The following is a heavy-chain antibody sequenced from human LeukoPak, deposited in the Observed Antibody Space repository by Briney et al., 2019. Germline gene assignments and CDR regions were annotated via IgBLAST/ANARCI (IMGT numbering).Heavy chain of an antibody. CDR2: ISGDGGST. CDR1: GFTFDDYA. CDR3: AKDLYYYGLGSYPGY. J-gene: IGHJ4*02. Sequence: GGSLRLSRAASGFTFDDYAMHWVRQAPGKGLEWVSLISGDGGSTYYADSVKGRFTISRDNSKNSLYLQMNSLRTEDTALYYCAKDLYYYGLGSYPGYWGQGTLVTVSS. V-gene: IGHV3-43*02. D-gene: IGHD3-10*01.